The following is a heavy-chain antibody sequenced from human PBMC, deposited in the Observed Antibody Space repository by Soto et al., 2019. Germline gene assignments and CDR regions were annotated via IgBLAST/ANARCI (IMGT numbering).Heavy chain of an antibody. V-gene: IGHV3-21*01. CDR2: IRSSSSYI. D-gene: IGHD3-22*01. Sequence: GGSLILSCAASGFTFSSYSMNWVRQAPGKGLKWVSSIRSSSSYIYYADSVKGRCTISRDNAKNSLYLQMNSLRAEDTAVYYCAREGYYDSSGNVDYWGQGTLVTVSS. J-gene: IGHJ4*02. CDR3: AREGYYDSSGNVDY. CDR1: GFTFSSYS.